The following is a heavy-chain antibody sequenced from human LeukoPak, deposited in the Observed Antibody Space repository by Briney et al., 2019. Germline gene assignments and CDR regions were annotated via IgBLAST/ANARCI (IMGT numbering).Heavy chain of an antibody. D-gene: IGHD4-17*01. V-gene: IGHV6-1*01. CDR3: ARGRVTTIANYYYYHIDV. CDR2: TYYRSKWYN. J-gene: IGHJ6*03. CDR1: GDSVSSNSAA. Sequence: SQTLSLTCAISGDSVSSNSAAWTWIRQSPSRGLEWLGRTYYRSKWYNDYAVSVQSRITINPDTSKNQFSLQLNSVTPEDTAVYYCARGRVTTIANYYYYHIDVWGKGSTVTVSS.